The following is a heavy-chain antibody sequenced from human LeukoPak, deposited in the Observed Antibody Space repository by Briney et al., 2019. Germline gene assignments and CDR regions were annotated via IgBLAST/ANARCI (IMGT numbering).Heavy chain of an antibody. D-gene: IGHD6-19*01. CDR1: GGSMTNYY. Sequence: TSETLSLTCTVSGGSMTNYYWTWIRQPPGKGLEWIGYIYYSGSTNYNPSLMSRVTISVDTSKNHFSLRLSSVTAADTAVYYCARSGFYNTGWAHFDSWGQGALVTVSS. CDR2: IYYSGST. CDR3: ARSGFYNTGWAHFDS. V-gene: IGHV4-59*08. J-gene: IGHJ4*02.